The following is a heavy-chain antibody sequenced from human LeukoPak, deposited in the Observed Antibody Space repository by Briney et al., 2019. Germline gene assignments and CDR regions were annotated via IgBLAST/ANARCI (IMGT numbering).Heavy chain of an antibody. CDR1: GFTFDDYA. D-gene: IGHD3-9*01. Sequence: GRSLRLSCAASGFTFDDYAMHWVRQAPGKGLEWVSGISWNSGSIGYADSVKGRFSISRDNAKNSLYLQMNSLRAEDTALYYCAKGHDDILTGYYDYWGQGTLVTVSS. CDR3: AKGHDDILTGYYDY. CDR2: ISWNSGSI. J-gene: IGHJ4*02. V-gene: IGHV3-9*01.